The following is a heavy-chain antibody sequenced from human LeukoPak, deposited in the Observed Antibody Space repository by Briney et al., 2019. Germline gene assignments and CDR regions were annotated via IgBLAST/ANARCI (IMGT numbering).Heavy chain of an antibody. CDR1: GFTFGTYT. V-gene: IGHV3-48*02. J-gene: IGHJ6*02. Sequence: PGGSPSLSCAASGFTFGTYTLSWVRQAPGKGLEWISSISSTSSTIYYVDSVKGRFTISRDNATNSLYLQMNSLRDEDTAVYYCARQSSDMDVWGQGATLT. CDR3: ARQSSDMDV. CDR2: ISSTSSTI. D-gene: IGHD6-6*01.